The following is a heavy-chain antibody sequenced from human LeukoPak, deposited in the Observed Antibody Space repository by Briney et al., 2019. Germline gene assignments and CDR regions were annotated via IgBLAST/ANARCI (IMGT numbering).Heavy chain of an antibody. J-gene: IGHJ4*02. CDR1: GFTFSTFG. V-gene: IGHV3-30*02. D-gene: IGHD1-1*01. CDR2: IREDGTIT. CDR3: ANGRTGTFDY. Sequence: GGSLRLSCTASGFTFSTFGMHWVRQAPGSGLEWVAFIREDGTITYYGDSVRGRFSISRDNSKNTVYLQMDSLRTDDTSVYYCANGRTGTFDYWGQGTLVIVSS.